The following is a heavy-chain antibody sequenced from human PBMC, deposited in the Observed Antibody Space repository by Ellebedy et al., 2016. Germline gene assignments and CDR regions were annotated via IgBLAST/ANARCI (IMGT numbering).Heavy chain of an antibody. D-gene: IGHD4-17*01. CDR3: AKLANDYGDYRHFDY. V-gene: IGHV3-30*18. Sequence: GESLKISXAASGFTFSSYGMHWVRQAPGKGLEWVAVISYDGSNKYYADSVKGRFTISRDNSKNTLYLQMNSLRAEDTAVYYCAKLANDYGDYRHFDYWGQGTLVTVSS. J-gene: IGHJ4*02. CDR2: ISYDGSNK. CDR1: GFTFSSYG.